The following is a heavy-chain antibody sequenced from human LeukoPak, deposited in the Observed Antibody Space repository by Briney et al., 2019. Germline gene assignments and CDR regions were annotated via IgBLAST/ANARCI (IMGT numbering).Heavy chain of an antibody. J-gene: IGHJ3*02. Sequence: GGSLRLSCATSGFTFNDHYLGWVRQAPGKGLEWVGRTKNRANSYTTEYAASVKGRFTISREDSKNSLYLQMNSLRAEDTAVYYCARAHSRGPSEDAFDIWGQGTMVTVSS. D-gene: IGHD3-3*02. CDR3: ARAHSRGPSEDAFDI. CDR2: TKNRANSYTT. V-gene: IGHV3-72*01. CDR1: GFTFNDHY.